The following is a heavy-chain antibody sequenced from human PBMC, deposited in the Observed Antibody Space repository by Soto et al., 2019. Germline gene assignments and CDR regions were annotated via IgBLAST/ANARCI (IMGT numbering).Heavy chain of an antibody. Sequence: QVQLMESGGGVVQPGRSLRLSCAASGFTFSSYAMHWVRQAPGKGLEWMAVISYDGSNKKYADSVKGRFTISRDNSENTLDLQMNSLRAEDTAVYYCARGVESGGTYFGHWGQGTLVTVSS. V-gene: IGHV3-30-3*01. J-gene: IGHJ1*01. CDR1: GFTFSSYA. CDR3: ARGVESGGTYFGH. D-gene: IGHD3-3*01. CDR2: ISYDGSNK.